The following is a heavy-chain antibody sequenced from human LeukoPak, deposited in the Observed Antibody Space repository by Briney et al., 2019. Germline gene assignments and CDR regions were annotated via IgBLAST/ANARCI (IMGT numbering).Heavy chain of an antibody. CDR3: AKQGQLLPSDAFDI. CDR2: IRYDGSNK. J-gene: IGHJ3*02. D-gene: IGHD1-7*01. Sequence: GGSLRLSCAASGFTFSSYSMHWVRQAPGKGLEWVAFIRYDGSNKYYVDSVKGGFTISRDNSKNTLYLQMNSLRAEDTAVYYCAKQGQLLPSDAFDIWGQGTMVTVSS. V-gene: IGHV3-30*02. CDR1: GFTFSSYS.